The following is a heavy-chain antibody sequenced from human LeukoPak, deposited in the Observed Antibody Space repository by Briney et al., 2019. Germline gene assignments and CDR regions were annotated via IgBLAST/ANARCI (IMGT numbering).Heavy chain of an antibody. V-gene: IGHV1-69*10. D-gene: IGHD2-2*01. CDR3: AKDLNGPAGIHPNWFDP. J-gene: IGHJ5*02. Sequence: SVTVCCTASGGTFSSYTISWVRQAPGQGLEWMGGIIPILGIANYAQKFQGRVTITADKSTSTAYMELRRLRSEETAVYYCAKDLNGPAGIHPNWFDPWGQGTLVTVSS. CDR2: IIPILGIA. CDR1: GGTFSSYT.